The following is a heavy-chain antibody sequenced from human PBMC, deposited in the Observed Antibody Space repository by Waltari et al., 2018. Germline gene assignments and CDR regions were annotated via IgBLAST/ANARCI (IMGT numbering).Heavy chain of an antibody. D-gene: IGHD1-26*01. CDR3: TRDGQVGSYAWYYYGMDV. J-gene: IGHJ6*02. CDR1: GFTFGDYA. CDR2: IRSKAYGGTT. Sequence: EVQLVESGGGLVQPGRSLRLSCTASGFTFGDYAMSWVRQAPGKGLKWVGFIRSKAYGGTTEYAASVKGRFTISRDDSKSIDYLQMNSLKTEDTAVYYCTRDGQVGSYAWYYYGMDVWGQGTTVTVSS. V-gene: IGHV3-49*04.